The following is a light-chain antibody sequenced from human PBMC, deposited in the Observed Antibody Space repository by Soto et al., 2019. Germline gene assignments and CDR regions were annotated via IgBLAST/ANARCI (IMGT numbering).Light chain of an antibody. CDR2: AVS. V-gene: IGLV2-14*01. Sequence: QSVLTPPASVSGSPGQWITIACTGTSSDVGGYNFVSWYQQHPGKAPKLMIYAVSNRPSGVSNRFSGAMSGNTASLTISGLQAEDEADYYCSSYTSSSTPYVFGTGTKLTVL. CDR1: SSDVGGYNF. CDR3: SSYTSSSTPYV. J-gene: IGLJ1*01.